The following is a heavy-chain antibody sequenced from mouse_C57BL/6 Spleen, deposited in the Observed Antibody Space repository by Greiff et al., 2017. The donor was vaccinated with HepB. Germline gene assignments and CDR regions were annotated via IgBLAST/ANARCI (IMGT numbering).Heavy chain of an antibody. J-gene: IGHJ2*01. CDR1: GYTFTSYG. D-gene: IGHD4-1*01. Sequence: VQLKESGAELARPGASVKLSCKASGYTFTSYGISWVKQRTGQGLEWIGEIYPRSGNTYYNEKFKGKATLTADKSSSTAYMELRSLTSEDSAVYFCARRASNWGPFDYWGQGTTLTVSS. CDR2: IYPRSGNT. V-gene: IGHV1-81*01. CDR3: ARRASNWGPFDY.